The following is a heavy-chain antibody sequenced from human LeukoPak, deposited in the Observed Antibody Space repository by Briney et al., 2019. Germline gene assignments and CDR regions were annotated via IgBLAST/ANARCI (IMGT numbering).Heavy chain of an antibody. V-gene: IGHV3-21*01. CDR3: AREDYGSSPPDY. J-gene: IGHJ4*02. CDR1: GFTFRKYA. CDR2: ISSSSSYI. Sequence: PGGSLRLSCEGSGFTFRKYAMNWVRQAPGKGLEWVSSISSSSSYIYYADSVKGRFTISRDNAKNSLYLQMNSLRAEDTAVYYCAREDYGSSPPDYWGRGTLVTVSS. D-gene: IGHD6-6*01.